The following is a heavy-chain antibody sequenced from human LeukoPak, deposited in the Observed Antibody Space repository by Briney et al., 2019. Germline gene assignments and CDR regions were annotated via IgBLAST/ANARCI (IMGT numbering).Heavy chain of an antibody. Sequence: ASVKVSCKASGYTXSRYGISWVRQAPGQGLEWMGWISGYNGNTKSAQMVQGRVTMTTDTSTSTAYMELRSLRSDDTAVYYCARATYCSSTSCYIRNEAFDIWGQGTMVTVSS. CDR2: ISGYNGNT. CDR3: ARATYCSSTSCYIRNEAFDI. D-gene: IGHD2-2*02. J-gene: IGHJ3*02. V-gene: IGHV1-18*01. CDR1: GYTXSRYG.